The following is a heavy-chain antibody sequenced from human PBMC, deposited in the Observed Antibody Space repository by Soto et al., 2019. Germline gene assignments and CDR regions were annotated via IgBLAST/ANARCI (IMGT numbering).Heavy chain of an antibody. CDR3: ARSVFP. CDR2: FYYSGST. J-gene: IGHJ5*02. V-gene: IGHV4-31*03. CDR1: GGSISTGGYY. Sequence: QVQLQESGPGLVKPSQTLSLTCTVSGGSISTGGYYWNWIRQHPGKGLEWIGYFYYSGSTYYNPSLKSRVTISVNTSTNQFSLKLSSVTAAYTSVYYCARSVFPWGQGTLVTVSS.